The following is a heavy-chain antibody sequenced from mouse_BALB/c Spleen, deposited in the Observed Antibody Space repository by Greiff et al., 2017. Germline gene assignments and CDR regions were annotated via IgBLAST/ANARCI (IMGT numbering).Heavy chain of an antibody. Sequence: QVQLKESGPGLVAPSQSLSITCTVSGFSLTGYGVNWVRQPPGKGLEWLGMIWGDGSTDYNSALKSRLSISKDNSKSQVFLKMNSLQTDDTARYYCARDHYYGYYAMDYWGQGTSVTVSS. J-gene: IGHJ4*01. CDR2: IWGDGST. CDR3: ARDHYYGYYAMDY. V-gene: IGHV2-6-7*01. D-gene: IGHD1-2*01. CDR1: GFSLTGYG.